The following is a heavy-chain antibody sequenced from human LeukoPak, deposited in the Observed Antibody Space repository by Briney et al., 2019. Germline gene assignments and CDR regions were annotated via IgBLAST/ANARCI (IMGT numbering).Heavy chain of an antibody. Sequence: PSETLSLTCTVSGYPISSGYDWGWIRQPPGKGLEWIGSIYHSGRTYYNPSLKSRVTISVDTSKNQFSLKLSSVTAADTAVYYCARHRGPYSSSWYAVDYWGQGTLITVSS. D-gene: IGHD6-13*01. V-gene: IGHV4-38-2*02. CDR3: ARHRGPYSSSWYAVDY. J-gene: IGHJ4*02. CDR2: IYHSGRT. CDR1: GYPISSGYD.